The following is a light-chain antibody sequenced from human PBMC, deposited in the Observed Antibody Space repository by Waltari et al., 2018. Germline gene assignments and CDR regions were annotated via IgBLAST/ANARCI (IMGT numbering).Light chain of an antibody. CDR2: ATS. J-gene: IGKJ3*01. CDR1: QDIRNW. Sequence: DIQMTQSPSSVSASVGDSVTITCRASQDIRNWLAWYQQKPGKAPNLLIYATSSLQTGVPSRFSGSGSGTEFTLTISSLQPEDFATYYCQQANSFPITFGPGTKVDIK. CDR3: QQANSFPIT. V-gene: IGKV1-12*01.